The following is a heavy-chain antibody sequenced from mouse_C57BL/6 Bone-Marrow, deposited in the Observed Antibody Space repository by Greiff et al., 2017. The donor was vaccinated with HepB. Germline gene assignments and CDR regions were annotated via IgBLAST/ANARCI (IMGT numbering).Heavy chain of an antibody. CDR1: GYSITSGYY. V-gene: IGHV3-6*01. CDR2: ISYDGSN. Sequence: EVQLVESGPGLVKPSQSLSLTCSVTGYSITSGYYWNWIRQFPGNKLEWMGYISYDGSNNYNPSLKNRISITRDTSKNQFFLKLNSVTTEDTATYYCARVYLLHFDYWGQGTTLTVSS. CDR3: ARVYLLHFDY. J-gene: IGHJ2*01. D-gene: IGHD5-1*01.